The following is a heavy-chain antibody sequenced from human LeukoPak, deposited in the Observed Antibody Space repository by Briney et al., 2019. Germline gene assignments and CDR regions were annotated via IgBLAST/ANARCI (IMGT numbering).Heavy chain of an antibody. Sequence: SQTLSLTCAVSGGSISSGGYSWSWIRQPPGKGLEWIGYIYQGGSTYYNPSLKSRVTISVDRSKNQFSLKLSSVTAADTAVYYCARDRGSYFDYWGQGTLVTVSS. CDR3: ARDRGSYFDY. J-gene: IGHJ4*02. V-gene: IGHV4-30-2*01. CDR1: GGSISSGGYS. CDR2: IYQGGST.